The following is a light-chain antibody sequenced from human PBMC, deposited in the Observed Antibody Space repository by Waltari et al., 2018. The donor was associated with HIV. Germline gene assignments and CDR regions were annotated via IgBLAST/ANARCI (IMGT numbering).Light chain of an antibody. V-gene: IGLV1-40*01. CDR2: GNN. Sequence: QSVLTQPPSVSGAPGQRVTISCTGSSSNIGAGYDVPWYQQLPGTAPKLLSYGNNNRPSGVPDRFSGSKSATSASLAITGLQAEDEADYYCQSYDSSLSGWVFGGGTKLTVL. J-gene: IGLJ3*02. CDR1: SSNIGAGYD. CDR3: QSYDSSLSGWV.